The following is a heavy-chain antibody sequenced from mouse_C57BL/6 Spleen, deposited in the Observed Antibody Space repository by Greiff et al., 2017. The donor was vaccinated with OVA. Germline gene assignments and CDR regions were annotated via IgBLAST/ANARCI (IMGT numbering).Heavy chain of an antibody. CDR3: TRDGYYHWYLDV. J-gene: IGHJ1*03. Sequence: EVKLMESGEGLVKPGGSLKLSCAASGFTFSSYAMSWVRQTPEKRLEWVAYISRGGDYTYYADTVKGRFTISRDNTRNTLYLQLSSLTSEDTAMYYCTRDGYYHWYLDVWGTGTTVTVSS. CDR1: GFTFSSYA. D-gene: IGHD2-3*01. V-gene: IGHV5-9-1*02. CDR2: ISRGGDYT.